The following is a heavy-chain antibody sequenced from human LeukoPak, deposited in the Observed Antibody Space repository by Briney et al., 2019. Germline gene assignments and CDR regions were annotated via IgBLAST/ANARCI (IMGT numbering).Heavy chain of an antibody. Sequence: EASVKVSCKASGGTFSSYAISWVRQAPGQGLEWMGGIIPIFGTANYAQKFQGRVTITADESTSTAYMELSSLRSEDTAVYYCASRTVVPADWYFDLWGRGTLVTVSS. CDR2: IIPIFGTA. V-gene: IGHV1-69*13. CDR3: ASRTVVPADWYFDL. D-gene: IGHD2-2*01. J-gene: IGHJ2*01. CDR1: GGTFSSYA.